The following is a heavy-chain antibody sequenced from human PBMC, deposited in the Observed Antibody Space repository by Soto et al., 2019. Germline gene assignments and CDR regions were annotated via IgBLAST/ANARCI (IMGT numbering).Heavy chain of an antibody. J-gene: IGHJ4*01. CDR3: VKDSYADFHRVLSTAEYFFDY. CDR2: ITWNSGKI. CDR1: GFTFDDYA. Sequence: GGSLRLSCTASGFTFDDYAMHWVRQGPGRGLEWVSGITWNSGKIAYADSVKGRFTIARDDDNNSLYLQMNSLRPEDTALYYCVKDSYADFHRVLSTAEYFFDYWGHGTLVTVYS. V-gene: IGHV3-9*01. D-gene: IGHD2-15*01.